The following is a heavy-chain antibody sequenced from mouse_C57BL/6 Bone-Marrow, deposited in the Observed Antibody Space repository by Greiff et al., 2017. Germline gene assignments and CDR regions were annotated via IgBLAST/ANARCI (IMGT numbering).Heavy chain of an antibody. CDR1: GYTFTSYW. CDR3: ARGGYYYGSREYFDY. Sequence: QVQLQQPGAELVKPGASVKMSCKASGYTFTSYWITWVKQRPGQGLAWIGDIYPGSGSTNYNEKFKSKATLTVDTSSSTDYMQLSSLTSEDSAVYYCARGGYYYGSREYFDYWGQGTTLTVSS. CDR2: IYPGSGST. V-gene: IGHV1-55*01. J-gene: IGHJ2*01. D-gene: IGHD1-1*01.